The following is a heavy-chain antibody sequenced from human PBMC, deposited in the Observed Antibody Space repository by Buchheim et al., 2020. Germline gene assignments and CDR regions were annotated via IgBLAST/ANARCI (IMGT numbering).Heavy chain of an antibody. Sequence: EVQLVESGGGLVQPGGSLRLSCAASGFSFSSYWMSWVRQAPGKGLEWVANIKQDGSEKYYVDSVKGRFTISRDNAKNSVYLLMDSLRAEDTAVYHCARDPPTPPRGSCNAGSCYENWGQGA. D-gene: IGHD2-15*01. CDR3: ARDPPTPPRGSCNAGSCYEN. J-gene: IGHJ4*02. V-gene: IGHV3-7*01. CDR1: GFSFSSYW. CDR2: IKQDGSEK.